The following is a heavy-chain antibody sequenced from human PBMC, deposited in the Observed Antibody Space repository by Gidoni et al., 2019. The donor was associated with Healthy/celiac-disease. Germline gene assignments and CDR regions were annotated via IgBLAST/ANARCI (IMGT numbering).Heavy chain of an antibody. Sequence: QVQLVQSGAEVKKPGASVKVSCKASGYTFTSYDINWVRQATGQGLEWMGWMNPNSGNTGYAQKFQGRVTMTRNTSISTAYMELSSLRSEDTAVYYCAREGDSSGYYYAYGMDVWGQGTTVTVSS. CDR2: MNPNSGNT. CDR1: GYTFTSYD. CDR3: AREGDSSGYYYAYGMDV. J-gene: IGHJ6*02. D-gene: IGHD3-22*01. V-gene: IGHV1-8*01.